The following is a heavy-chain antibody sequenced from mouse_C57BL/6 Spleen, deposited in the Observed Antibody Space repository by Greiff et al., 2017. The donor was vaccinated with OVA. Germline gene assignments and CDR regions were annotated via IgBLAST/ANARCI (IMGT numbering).Heavy chain of an antibody. Sequence: QVQLQQPGAELVKPGASVKLSCKASGYTFTSYWMHWVKQRPGQGLEWIGQIYPNSGGTNYNEKFKSKATLTVDKSSSTAYIQLSSLTSEDSAVYVCARGEDNTVDKDYWGQGTTLTVSS. J-gene: IGHJ2*01. V-gene: IGHV1-64*01. CDR3: ARGEDNTVDKDY. CDR2: IYPNSGGT. CDR1: GYTFTSYW. D-gene: IGHD1-1*01.